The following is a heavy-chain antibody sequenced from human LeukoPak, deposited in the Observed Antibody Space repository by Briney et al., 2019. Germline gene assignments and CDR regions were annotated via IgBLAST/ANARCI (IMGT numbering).Heavy chain of an antibody. J-gene: IGHJ4*02. D-gene: IGHD2-2*01. CDR2: ISGSGGST. V-gene: IGHV3-23*01. Sequence: GGSLRLSCAASGFTLSSYAMSWVRQAPGKGLEWVSAISGSGGSTYYADSVRGRFTISRHSSKNTPYLKMNSLRAEDRAVYYCAKLASLRQLLSISPFAYWGQGTLVTVSS. CDR1: GFTLSSYA. CDR3: AKLASLRQLLSISPFAY.